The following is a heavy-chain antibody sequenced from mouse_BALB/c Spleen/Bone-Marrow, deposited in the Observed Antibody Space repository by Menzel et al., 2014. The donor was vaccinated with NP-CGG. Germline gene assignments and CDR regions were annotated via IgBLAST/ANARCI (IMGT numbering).Heavy chain of an antibody. CDR3: ARSHGYYPYWYFDV. J-gene: IGHJ1*01. CDR2: IDPSDSET. Sequence: VQLQQSGAELVKPGAPVKLSCKASGYTFTSYWMNWVKQRPGRGLEWIGRIDPSDSETHYNQKFKDKATLTVDKSSGTAYIQLSSLTSEDSAVYYCARSHGYYPYWYFDVWGAGTTVTVSS. CDR1: GYTFTSYW. D-gene: IGHD2-3*01. V-gene: IGHV1-69*02.